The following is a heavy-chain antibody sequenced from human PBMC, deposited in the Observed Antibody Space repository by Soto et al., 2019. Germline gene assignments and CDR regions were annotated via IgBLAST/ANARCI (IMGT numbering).Heavy chain of an antibody. CDR3: AKDWFHCMDL. CDR1: GFPFTISW. V-gene: IGHV3-74*01. CDR2: ITSDGSET. D-gene: IGHD2-15*01. J-gene: IGHJ4*02. Sequence: PGGSLRRSCATSGFPFTISWMHWVRQVPGTALEWVSRITSDGSETVYADSVKGRFTISRDNAESTVYLQMNSLRAEDTGVYFCAKDWFHCMDLWGQGT.